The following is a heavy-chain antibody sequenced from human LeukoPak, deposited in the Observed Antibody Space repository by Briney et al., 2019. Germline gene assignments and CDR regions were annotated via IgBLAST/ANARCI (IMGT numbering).Heavy chain of an antibody. Sequence: GGSLRLSCAASGFTFSSYAMNWVRQAPGKGLEWVSSISGTGGSTYYADSVKGRFTISRDNSKNTLSLQMNSLRAEDTAIYYCARVKYFDRYYFDYWGQGTLVTVSS. CDR2: ISGTGGST. J-gene: IGHJ4*02. CDR1: GFTFSSYA. D-gene: IGHD3-9*01. CDR3: ARVKYFDRYYFDY. V-gene: IGHV3-23*01.